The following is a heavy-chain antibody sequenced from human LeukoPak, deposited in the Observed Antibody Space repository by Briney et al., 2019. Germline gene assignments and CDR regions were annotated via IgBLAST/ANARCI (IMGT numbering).Heavy chain of an antibody. D-gene: IGHD2-21*02. Sequence: GASVKVSCKASGYTFTGFDIIWVRQAPGQGLEWMGWISPYNGNTDYAQKFQGRVTMTTDTSTSTGYTDLRSLRSDDTAVYYCARWVTLGRDYWGQGTLVTVSS. CDR2: ISPYNGNT. J-gene: IGHJ4*02. V-gene: IGHV1-18*01. CDR1: GYTFTGFD. CDR3: ARWVTLGRDY.